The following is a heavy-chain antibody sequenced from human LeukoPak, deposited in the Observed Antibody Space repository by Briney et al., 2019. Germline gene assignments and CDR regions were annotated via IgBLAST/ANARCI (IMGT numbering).Heavy chain of an antibody. CDR1: GYTFTGYY. CDR2: INPNSGGT. D-gene: IGHD6-19*01. CDR3: ASIAVAGSPLNAFDI. J-gene: IGHJ3*02. Sequence: GASVKVSCKASGYTFTGYYMHWVRQAPGQGLEWMGWINPNSGGTNYAQKFQGRVTMTRDTSISTAYMELSRLRSDDTAVYYCASIAVAGSPLNAFDIWGQGTMVTVSS. V-gene: IGHV1-2*02.